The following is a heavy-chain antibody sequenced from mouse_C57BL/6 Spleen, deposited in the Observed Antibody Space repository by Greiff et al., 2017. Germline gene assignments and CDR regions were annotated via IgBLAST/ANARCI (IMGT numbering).Heavy chain of an antibody. CDR3: ARRTTVGSFDY. J-gene: IGHJ2*01. V-gene: IGHV1-69*01. Sequence: QVQLQQPGAELVMPGASVKLSCKASGYTFTSYWMHWVKQRPGQGLEWIGEIDPSDSYTNYNQKFKGKSTLTVDKSSSTAYMQLSSLTSEDSAVYYCARRTTVGSFDYWGQGTTLTVSS. D-gene: IGHD1-1*01. CDR1: GYTFTSYW. CDR2: IDPSDSYT.